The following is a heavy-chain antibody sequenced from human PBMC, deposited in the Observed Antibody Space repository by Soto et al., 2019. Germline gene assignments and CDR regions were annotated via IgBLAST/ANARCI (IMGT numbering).Heavy chain of an antibody. CDR2: IIPILGIA. CDR3: ARVVGTAVAGSRNI. Sequence: QVQLVQSGAEVKKPGSSVKVSCKASGGTFSSYTISWVRQAPGQGLEWMGRIIPILGIANYAQKFQGRVTITADNSTSTAYMELSSLRSEGTAVYYCARVVGTAVAGSRNIWGQGTMVTVSS. J-gene: IGHJ3*02. V-gene: IGHV1-69*02. CDR1: GGTFSSYT. D-gene: IGHD6-19*01.